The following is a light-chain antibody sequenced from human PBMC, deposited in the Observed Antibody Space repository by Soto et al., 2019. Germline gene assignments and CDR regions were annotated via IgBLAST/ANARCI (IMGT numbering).Light chain of an antibody. V-gene: IGKV3-20*01. Sequence: EIVLTQSPGTLSLSRGERATLSCRASQSVGNNYLVWYQHKPGQAPRLLISGASTRATGIPDRFSGSGSGTDFTLTISRLEPEDFATYSCQQYGRSPVTVGPGTKVDSK. CDR2: GAS. CDR3: QQYGRSPVT. CDR1: QSVGNNY. J-gene: IGKJ3*01.